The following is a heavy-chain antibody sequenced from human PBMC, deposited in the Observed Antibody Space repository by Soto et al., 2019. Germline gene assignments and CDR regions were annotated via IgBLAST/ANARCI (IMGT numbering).Heavy chain of an antibody. CDR3: ERDLLYCSSTSCLERYYYYGMDV. J-gene: IGHJ6*02. V-gene: IGHV1-69*04. Sequence: SVKVSWKASGGTFSSYTISWVRQAPGQGIEWMGRIIPILGIANYAQKFQGRVTITADKSTSTAYMELSSLRSEDTAVYYCERDLLYCSSTSCLERYYYYGMDVWGQGPTVTVSS. CDR1: GGTFSSYT. CDR2: IIPILGIA. D-gene: IGHD2-2*01.